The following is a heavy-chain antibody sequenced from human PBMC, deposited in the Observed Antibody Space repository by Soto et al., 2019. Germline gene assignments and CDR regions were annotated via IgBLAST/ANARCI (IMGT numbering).Heavy chain of an antibody. Sequence: GGSLRLSCTASGFTFGDYAMSWVRQAPGKGLEWVGFIRSKAYGGTTEYAASVKGRFTISRDDSKSIAYLQMNSLKTEDTAVYYCTRVGDYGGLFDYWGQGTLVTVSS. CDR2: IRSKAYGGTT. J-gene: IGHJ4*02. D-gene: IGHD4-17*01. V-gene: IGHV3-49*04. CDR1: GFTFGDYA. CDR3: TRVGDYGGLFDY.